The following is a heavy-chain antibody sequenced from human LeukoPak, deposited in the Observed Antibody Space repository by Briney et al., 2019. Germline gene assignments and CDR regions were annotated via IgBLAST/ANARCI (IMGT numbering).Heavy chain of an antibody. J-gene: IGHJ6*03. Sequence: PSETLSLTCAVSGGSISSGDFSWIWMPQPPGKELEGIGYISKTGSTHYNASLKRRVTISRDTPKTQFPLKLSSVTAADTGVYYCARVIHGYPSVDYYYMDVWGKGTTVTIS. D-gene: IGHD6-25*01. V-gene: IGHV4-30-4*07. CDR2: ISKTGST. CDR1: GGSISSGDFS. CDR3: ARVIHGYPSVDYYYMDV.